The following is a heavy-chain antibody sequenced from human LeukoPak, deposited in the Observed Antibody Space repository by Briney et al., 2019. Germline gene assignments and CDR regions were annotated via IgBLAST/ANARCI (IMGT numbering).Heavy chain of an antibody. Sequence: GGSLRLSCAGSGFIFSNYEMNWVRQAPGKGLEWVSYISSTGSDIYYADSVKGRFTISRDNAENSLYLQMNSLRAEDTAVYYCARDLPTWTYRAYFDNWGQGTLVTVSS. J-gene: IGHJ4*02. CDR3: ARDLPTWTYRAYFDN. D-gene: IGHD3/OR15-3a*01. CDR1: GFIFSNYE. V-gene: IGHV3-48*03. CDR2: ISSTGSDI.